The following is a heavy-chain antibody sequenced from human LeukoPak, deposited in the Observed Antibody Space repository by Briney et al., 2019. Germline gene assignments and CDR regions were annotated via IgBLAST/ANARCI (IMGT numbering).Heavy chain of an antibody. J-gene: IGHJ4*02. CDR1: GFSLSTSGVG. Sequence: SGPTLVKPTQTLTLTCTFSGFSLSTSGVGVTWIPQPPGKALEWLALDSLDDDMPYSPSNKNKFPITKDNTKSQVVMTVSNSDPADTATYYCAHLIPTFGSGGRAFDYWGQGSLVTVSS. CDR2: DSLDDDM. V-gene: IGHV2-5*02. D-gene: IGHD3-16*01. CDR3: AHLIPTFGSGGRAFDY.